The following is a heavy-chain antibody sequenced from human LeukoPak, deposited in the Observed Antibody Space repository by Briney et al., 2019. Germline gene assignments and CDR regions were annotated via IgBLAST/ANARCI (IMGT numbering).Heavy chain of an antibody. CDR1: GFTFSSYE. J-gene: IGHJ3*02. V-gene: IGHV3-48*03. D-gene: IGHD3-16*01. Sequence: GGSLRLSCAASGFTFSSYEMNWVRQAPGKGLEWVSYISSSGSTIYYADSVKGRFTISRDNAKNSLYLQMNSLRAEDTAVYYCARDVPSFRLRLGELFAFDIWGQGTMVTVSS. CDR2: ISSSGSTI. CDR3: ARDVPSFRLRLGELFAFDI.